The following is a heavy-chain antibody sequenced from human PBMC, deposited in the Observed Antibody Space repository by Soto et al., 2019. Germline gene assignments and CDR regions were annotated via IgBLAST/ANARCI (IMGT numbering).Heavy chain of an antibody. J-gene: IGHJ5*01. CDR2: INTDGSVA. D-gene: IGHD3-3*02. Sequence: EVQLVESGGGLVQPGESLRLSCAASGLTFRRYWMHWVRQAPGKGLVWVSRINTDGSVAMYVDSVKGRFTSSRDNAKNTLYLHMNSLRAEDTAVYYCVRDMQFWRLDSCCHGALVTVSS. CDR1: GLTFRRYW. CDR3: VRDMQFWRLDS. V-gene: IGHV3-74*03.